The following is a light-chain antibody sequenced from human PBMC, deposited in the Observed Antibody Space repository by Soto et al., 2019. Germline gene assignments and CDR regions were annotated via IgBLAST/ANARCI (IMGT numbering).Light chain of an antibody. CDR1: SSDVGGYNY. Sequence: QSALTQPTSASGSPGQSVTISCTGTSSDVGGYNYVSWYQQYPGRAPKLMIYEVTKRPSGVPDRFSGSKSGTSASLAITGLQAEDEADYYCQSYDSSLSGGVFGGGTKLTVL. V-gene: IGLV2-8*01. J-gene: IGLJ3*02. CDR2: EVT. CDR3: QSYDSSLSGGV.